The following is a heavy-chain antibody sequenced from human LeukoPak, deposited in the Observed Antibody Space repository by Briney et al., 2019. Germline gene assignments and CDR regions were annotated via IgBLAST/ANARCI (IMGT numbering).Heavy chain of an antibody. CDR2: ISYDGGNK. D-gene: IGHD6-19*01. J-gene: IGHJ4*02. V-gene: IGHV3-30-3*01. Sequence: GGSLRLSCAASGFTFSSYAMHWVRQAPGKGLEWVAVISYDGGNKYYTDPVKGRFTISRDNSKSTLFLQMNSLRAEDTAVYYCARTEQWLAVFFDYWGQGTLVTVSS. CDR3: ARTEQWLAVFFDY. CDR1: GFTFSSYA.